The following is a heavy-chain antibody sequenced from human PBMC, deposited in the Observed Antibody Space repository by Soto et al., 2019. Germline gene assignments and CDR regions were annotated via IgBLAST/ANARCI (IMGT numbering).Heavy chain of an antibody. J-gene: IGHJ6*02. Sequence: QVQLVQSGAEVKKPGSSVKVSCKASGGTFSSYAISWVRQAPGQGLEWMGGIIPIFGTADYAQKFQGRVTITADESTSTAYMELSSLRSEDTAVYYCASHSSLRGYCISTSCYGYYYGMDVWDQGTTVTVSS. D-gene: IGHD2-2*01. V-gene: IGHV1-69*12. CDR1: GGTFSSYA. CDR2: IIPIFGTA. CDR3: ASHSSLRGYCISTSCYGYYYGMDV.